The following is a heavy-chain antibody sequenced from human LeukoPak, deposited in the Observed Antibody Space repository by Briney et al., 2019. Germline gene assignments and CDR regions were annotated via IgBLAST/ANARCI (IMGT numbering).Heavy chain of an antibody. CDR3: AREGRAVVTAISPGYYMDV. Sequence: VASVKVSCKASGGTFSSCATSWVRQAPGQGLEWMGRIIPIFGTANYAQKFQGRVTITADKSTSTAYMELSSLRSEDTAVYYCAREGRAVVTAISPGYYMDVWGKGTTVTVSS. V-gene: IGHV1-69*06. D-gene: IGHD2-21*02. CDR1: GGTFSSCA. J-gene: IGHJ6*03. CDR2: IIPIFGTA.